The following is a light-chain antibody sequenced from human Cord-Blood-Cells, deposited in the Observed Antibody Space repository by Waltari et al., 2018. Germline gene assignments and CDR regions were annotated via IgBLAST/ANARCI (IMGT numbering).Light chain of an antibody. CDR3: SSYTSSSTLV. V-gene: IGLV2-14*01. Sequence: QSALTQPAYVSGSPGQSITISCTVTSSDVGGYNYVSWYQQHPGKAPKLMIYDVSNRPSGVSNRFSGSKSGNTASLTISGLQAEDEADYYCSSYTSSSTLVFGGGTKLTVL. CDR1: SSDVGGYNY. J-gene: IGLJ2*01. CDR2: DVS.